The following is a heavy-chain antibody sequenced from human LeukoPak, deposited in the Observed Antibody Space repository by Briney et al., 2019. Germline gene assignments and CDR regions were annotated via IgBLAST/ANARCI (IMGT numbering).Heavy chain of an antibody. Sequence: SQTLSLTCTVSGGSISSGSYYWSWIRQPAGKGLEWIGRIHTSGSTNYNPSLKSRVTISVDTSKNQFSLKLSSVTAADTAVYYCARAEYYYDSSGYYDYFDYWGQGTLVTVSS. D-gene: IGHD3-22*01. V-gene: IGHV4-61*02. CDR2: IHTSGST. J-gene: IGHJ4*02. CDR1: GGSISSGSYY. CDR3: ARAEYYYDSSGYYDYFDY.